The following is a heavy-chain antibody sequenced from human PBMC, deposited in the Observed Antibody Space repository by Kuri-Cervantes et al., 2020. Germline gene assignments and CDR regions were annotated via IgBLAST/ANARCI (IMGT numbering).Heavy chain of an antibody. CDR2: ISYDGSNK. V-gene: IGHV3-30*18. D-gene: IGHD4-11*01. CDR3: AKGVGYSNSGRFDP. Sequence: LSLTCAASGFTFSSYGMHWVRQAPGKGLEWVAVISYDGSNKYYADSVKGRFTISRDNSKNTLYLQMNSLRAEDTAVYYCAKGVGYSNSGRFDPWGQGTLVTVSS. CDR1: GFTFSSYG. J-gene: IGHJ5*02.